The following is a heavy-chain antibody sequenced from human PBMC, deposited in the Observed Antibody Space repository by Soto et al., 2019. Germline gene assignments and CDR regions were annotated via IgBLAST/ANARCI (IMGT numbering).Heavy chain of an antibody. V-gene: IGHV3-30-3*01. Sequence: GGSLRLSCAASGFTFSSYAMHWVRQAPGKGLEWVAVISYDGSNKYYADSVKGRFTISRDNSKNTLYLQMNSLRAEDTAVYYCARVTNRYVYYGMDVWGQGTTVTVSS. CDR2: ISYDGSNK. CDR3: ARVTNRYVYYGMDV. CDR1: GFTFSSYA. D-gene: IGHD2-21*02. J-gene: IGHJ6*02.